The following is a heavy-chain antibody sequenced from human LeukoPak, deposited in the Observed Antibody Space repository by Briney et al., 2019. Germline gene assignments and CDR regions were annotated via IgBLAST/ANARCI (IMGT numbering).Heavy chain of an antibody. V-gene: IGHV1-18*01. CDR3: AKDWQRPQGNQQTGPFDY. Sequence: ASVKVSCKASGYTFTSYGISWVRQAPGQGLEWMGWISAYNGNTNYAQKLQGRVTMTTDTSTSTAYMELRSLRSDDTAVYYCAKDWQRPQGNQQTGPFDYWGQGTLVTVSS. CDR2: ISAYNGNT. D-gene: IGHD1-14*01. CDR1: GYTFTSYG. J-gene: IGHJ4*02.